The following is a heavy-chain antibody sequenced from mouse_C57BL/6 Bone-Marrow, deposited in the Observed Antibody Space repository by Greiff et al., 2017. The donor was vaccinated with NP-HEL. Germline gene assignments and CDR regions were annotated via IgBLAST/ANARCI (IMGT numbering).Heavy chain of an antibody. J-gene: IGHJ2*01. V-gene: IGHV1-7*01. CDR1: GYTFTSYW. Sequence: VQLQQSGAELVKPGASVKLSCKASGYTFTSYWMHWVKQRPGQGLEWIGHINPSSGYTKYNQKFKDKATLTADKSSSTAYMQLSSLTSEDSAVYYCAGPKSITTVVAGDYWGQGTTLTVSS. CDR3: AGPKSITTVVAGDY. CDR2: INPSSGYT. D-gene: IGHD1-1*01.